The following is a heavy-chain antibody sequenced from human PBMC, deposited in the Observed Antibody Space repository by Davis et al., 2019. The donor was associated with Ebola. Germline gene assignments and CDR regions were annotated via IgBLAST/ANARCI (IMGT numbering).Heavy chain of an antibody. CDR3: ARDIPTSSSGWDY. J-gene: IGHJ4*02. V-gene: IGHV1-18*04. Sequence: ASVKVSCKASGYTFTSYGISWVRRAPGQGLEWMGWISAYNGNTNYAQKLQGRVTMTTDTSTSTVYMELSSLRSEDTAVYYCARDIPTSSSGWDYWGQGTLVTVSS. CDR2: ISAYNGNT. CDR1: GYTFTSYG. D-gene: IGHD6-19*01.